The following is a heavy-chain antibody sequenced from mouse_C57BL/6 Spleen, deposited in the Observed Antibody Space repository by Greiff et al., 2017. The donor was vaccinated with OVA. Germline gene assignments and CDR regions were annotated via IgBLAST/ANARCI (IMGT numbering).Heavy chain of an antibody. CDR1: GFTFSSYG. Sequence: EVKLVESGGDLVKPGGSLKLSCAASGFTFSSYGMSWVRQTPDKRLEWVATISSGGSYTYYPDSVKGRFTISRDNAKNTLYLQMSSLKSEDTAMYYCARHEGFQDYWGQGTSVTVSS. CDR2: ISSGGSYT. V-gene: IGHV5-6*01. CDR3: ARHEGFQDY. J-gene: IGHJ4*01.